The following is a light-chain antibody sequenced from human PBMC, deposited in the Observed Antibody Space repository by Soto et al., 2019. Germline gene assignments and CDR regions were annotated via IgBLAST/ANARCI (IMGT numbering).Light chain of an antibody. CDR3: QQYFSTPIT. J-gene: IGKJ5*01. Sequence: DIVMTQSPDSLAVSLGETATINCKSSQSLLYSSNNRNYLVWYQHKPGHPPKLLIYWASTRDLGVPDRFSGSESGTDFTHTISRMKAEDVAVYYCQQYFSTPITFGQGTRVEIK. V-gene: IGKV4-1*01. CDR2: WAS. CDR1: QSLLYSSNNRNY.